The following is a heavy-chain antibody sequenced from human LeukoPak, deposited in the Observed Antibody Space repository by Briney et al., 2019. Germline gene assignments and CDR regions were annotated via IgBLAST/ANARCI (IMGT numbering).Heavy chain of an antibody. CDR3: ARQLRAGVAGFDF. Sequence: SETLSLTRTVSGGSLHGYYWTWVRQSPRKGLEGVGFIYYSGTTQYNPSLMGRVTILVDTSNNKFSLMLSSVTAADTAVYYCARQLRAGVAGFDFWGQGALVTVSS. CDR2: IYYSGTT. CDR1: GGSLHGYY. V-gene: IGHV4-59*08. J-gene: IGHJ4*02. D-gene: IGHD6-19*01.